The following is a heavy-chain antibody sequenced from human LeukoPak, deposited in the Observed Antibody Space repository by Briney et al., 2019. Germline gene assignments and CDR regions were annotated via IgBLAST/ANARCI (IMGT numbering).Heavy chain of an antibody. Sequence: GSSVKVSCKASGGTFSSYAISWVRQAPGQGLEWMGGIIPIFGTANYAQKFQGRVTITADESTSTAYMELSSLRSEDTAVYYCARVEASSGWYWNYYYYYGMDVWGQGTTVTVSS. J-gene: IGHJ6*02. CDR2: IIPIFGTA. CDR3: ARVEASSGWYWNYYYYYGMDV. D-gene: IGHD6-19*01. CDR1: GGTFSSYA. V-gene: IGHV1-69*01.